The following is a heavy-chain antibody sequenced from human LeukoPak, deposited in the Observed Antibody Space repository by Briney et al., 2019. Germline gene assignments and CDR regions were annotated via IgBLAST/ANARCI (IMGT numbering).Heavy chain of an antibody. CDR2: IKQDGSEK. CDR1: GFTFSTYY. Sequence: GGSLRLSCAASGFTFSTYYMSWVRQAPGTGLEWVANIKQDGSEKYYVDSVKGRFTISRGNAKNSLYLQMNSLRVEDTAVYYCARGGGARQFDSWGQGTLVTVSS. CDR3: ARGGGARQFDS. D-gene: IGHD3-16*01. V-gene: IGHV3-7*04. J-gene: IGHJ4*02.